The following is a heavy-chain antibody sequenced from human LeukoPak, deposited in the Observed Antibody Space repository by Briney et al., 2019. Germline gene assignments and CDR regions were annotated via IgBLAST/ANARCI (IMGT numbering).Heavy chain of an antibody. CDR3: ARNKPLDPLDI. Sequence: SETLSLTCTVSGGSISTYYWSWIRQPPGKGLEWIGYIYYSGSTYYNPSLKSRVTISVDTSKNQFSLKLNGVTAADTAVYYCARNKPLDPLDIWGQGTMVTVSS. CDR2: IYYSGST. D-gene: IGHD1/OR15-1a*01. V-gene: IGHV4-59*01. J-gene: IGHJ3*02. CDR1: GGSISTYY.